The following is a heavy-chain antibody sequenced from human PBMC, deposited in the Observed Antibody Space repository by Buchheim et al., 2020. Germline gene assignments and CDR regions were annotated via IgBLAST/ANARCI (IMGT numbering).Heavy chain of an antibody. D-gene: IGHD4-23*01. J-gene: IGHJ4*02. V-gene: IGHV3-33*01. Sequence: QVQLVESGGGVVQPGRSLRLSCAASGFTFSNYGMHWVRQAPGKGLEWVAGICYDGITKYYADSVKGRFTISRDNSKNTLYLQMNSLRAEDTAVYYCARDEGYGGNSFDYGGQGTL. CDR3: ARDEGYGGNSFDY. CDR2: ICYDGITK. CDR1: GFTFSNYG.